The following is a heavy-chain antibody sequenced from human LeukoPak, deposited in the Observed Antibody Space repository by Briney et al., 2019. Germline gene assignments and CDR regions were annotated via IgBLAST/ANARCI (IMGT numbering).Heavy chain of an antibody. CDR1: GGTFSSYA. CDR3: ARGSVGSIAAPSDAFDI. D-gene: IGHD6-6*01. Sequence: RSSVKVSCKASGGTFSSYAISWVRQAPGQGLEWMGGIIPIFGTANYAQKFQGRVTITADESTSTAYMELSSLRSEDTAVYYCARGSVGSIAAPSDAFDIWGQGTMVTVSS. CDR2: IIPIFGTA. J-gene: IGHJ3*02. V-gene: IGHV1-69*01.